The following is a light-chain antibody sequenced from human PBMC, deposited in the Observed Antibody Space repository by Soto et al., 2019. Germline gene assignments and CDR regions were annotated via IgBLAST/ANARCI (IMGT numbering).Light chain of an antibody. V-gene: IGKV3D-7*01. CDR3: QQDNSYPLT. J-gene: IGKJ1*01. CDR1: QSVSSSY. Sequence: EIQMTQSRSSLSSSGGERATLSCRASQSVSSSYLAWYQQKPGQAPKLLIYDASNWATGVPARFSGSGSGTDFTLTISSLQPEDFATYYCQQDNSYPLTFGQGTKVDIK. CDR2: DAS.